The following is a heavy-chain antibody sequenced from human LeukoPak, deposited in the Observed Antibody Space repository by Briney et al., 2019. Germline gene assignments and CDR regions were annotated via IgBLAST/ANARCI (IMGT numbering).Heavy chain of an antibody. CDR1: GFTFSSYG. CDR3: AKDGARGGQWLQFYYFDY. D-gene: IGHD5-24*01. J-gene: IGHJ4*02. V-gene: IGHV3-30*02. CDR2: IRYDGSNK. Sequence: PGGSLRLSCAASGFTFSSYGMHWVRQAPGKGLEWVAFIRYDGSNKYYADSVKGRFTISRDNSKNTLYLQMNSLRAEDTAVYYCAKDGARGGQWLQFYYFDYWGQGTLVTVSS.